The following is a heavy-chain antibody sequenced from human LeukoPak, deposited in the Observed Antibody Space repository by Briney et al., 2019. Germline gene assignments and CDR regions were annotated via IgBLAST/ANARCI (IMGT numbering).Heavy chain of an antibody. Sequence: GGSLRLSCAAPGXTFSSFGVHWLRQAPGKGLEWVAFIWYDGSNKYYADSVKGRFTISRDNSKNTLYLQMDSLRVEDTAVYYCARDGTVTAGPFDPWGRGTLVTVSS. D-gene: IGHD4-11*01. CDR1: GXTFSSFG. CDR2: IWYDGSNK. V-gene: IGHV3-33*01. J-gene: IGHJ5*02. CDR3: ARDGTVTAGPFDP.